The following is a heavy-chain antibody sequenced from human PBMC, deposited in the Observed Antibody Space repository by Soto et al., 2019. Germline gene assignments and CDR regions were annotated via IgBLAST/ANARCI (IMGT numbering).Heavy chain of an antibody. CDR3: AKDITCSGGSCYEVAFDI. CDR1: GFTFSSYA. Sequence: PGGSLSLSCPASGFTFSSYAMSWVRPAPGKGLEWVSAISGSGGSTYYADSVKGRFTISRDNSKNTLYLQMNSLRAEDTAVYYCAKDITCSGGSCYEVAFDIRGQGTMVTVSS. CDR2: ISGSGGST. V-gene: IGHV3-23*01. J-gene: IGHJ3*02. D-gene: IGHD2-15*01.